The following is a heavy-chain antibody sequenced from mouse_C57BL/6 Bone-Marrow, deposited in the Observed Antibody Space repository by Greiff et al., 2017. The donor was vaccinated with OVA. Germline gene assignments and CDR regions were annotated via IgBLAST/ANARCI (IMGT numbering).Heavy chain of an antibody. D-gene: IGHD2-3*01. CDR2: ISYDGSN. J-gene: IGHJ3*01. CDR1: GYSITSGYY. V-gene: IGHV3-6*01. Sequence: EVKLQESGPGLVKPSQSLSLTCSVTGYSITSGYYWNWIRQFPGNKLEWMGYISYDGSNNYNPSLKNRISITRDTSKNQFFLKLNSVTTEDTATYYCARDDGYGFAYWGQGTLVTVSA. CDR3: ARDDGYGFAY.